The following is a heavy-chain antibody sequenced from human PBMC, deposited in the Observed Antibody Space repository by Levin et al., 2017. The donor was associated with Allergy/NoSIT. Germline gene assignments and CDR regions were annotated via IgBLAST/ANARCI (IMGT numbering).Heavy chain of an antibody. CDR2: INKDGSEK. D-gene: IGHD1-14*01. CDR3: ARDFVPEGTPFDS. Sequence: GGSLRLSCAASGFTFGTYWMSWVRQAPGKGLEWVANINKDGSEKYYVDSVKGRFTISRDNAKNSLFLHMNSLGAEDTAVYYCARDFVPEGTPFDSWGQGTLVTVSS. J-gene: IGHJ4*02. V-gene: IGHV3-7*01. CDR1: GFTFGTYW.